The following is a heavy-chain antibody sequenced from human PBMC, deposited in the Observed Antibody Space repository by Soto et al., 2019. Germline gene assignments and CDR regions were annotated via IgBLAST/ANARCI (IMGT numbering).Heavy chain of an antibody. CDR1: GGTFSSYS. Sequence: QVQLVQSGAEVKKPGSSVKVSCKASGGTFSSYSISWVRQAPGQGLEWMGRIIPVLGIGDYAQKFHGRVTITADKSTSTAYMELSSLRAEDTAVYYCASCSRLGDLSFHWYFDLWGRGTLVTVSS. D-gene: IGHD3-16*01. V-gene: IGHV1-69*02. CDR2: IIPVLGIG. J-gene: IGHJ2*01. CDR3: ASCSRLGDLSFHWYFDL.